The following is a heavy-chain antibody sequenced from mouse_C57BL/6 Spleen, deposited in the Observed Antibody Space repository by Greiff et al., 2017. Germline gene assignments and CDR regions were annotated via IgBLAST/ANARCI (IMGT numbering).Heavy chain of an antibody. CDR2: ISYSGST. D-gene: IGHD1-1*01. J-gene: IGHJ2*01. CDR1: GYSITSGYD. CDR3: ARGDYYGSSSFDY. Sequence: VQLKESGPGMVKPSQSLSLTCTVTGYSITSGYDWHWIRHFPGNKLEWMGYISYSGSTNYNPSLKSRISITHDTSKNHFFLKLNSVTTEDTATYYCARGDYYGSSSFDYWGQGTTLTVSS. V-gene: IGHV3-1*01.